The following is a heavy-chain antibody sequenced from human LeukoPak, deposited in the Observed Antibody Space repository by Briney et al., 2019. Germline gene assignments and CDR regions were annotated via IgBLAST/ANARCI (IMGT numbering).Heavy chain of an antibody. CDR2: IYYSGST. V-gene: IGHV4-39*01. D-gene: IGHD6-19*01. CDR1: GGSISSSSYY. Sequence: SETLSLTCTVSGGSISSSSYYWGWIRQPPGKGLEWIGSIYYSGSTYYNPSLKSRVTISVDTSKNQFSLKLSSVTAADTAVYYCARQKQWLNYYYYMYVWGKGTTVTVSS. J-gene: IGHJ6*03. CDR3: ARQKQWLNYYYYMYV.